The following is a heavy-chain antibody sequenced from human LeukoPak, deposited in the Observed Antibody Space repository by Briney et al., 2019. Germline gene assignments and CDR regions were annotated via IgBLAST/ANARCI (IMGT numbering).Heavy chain of an antibody. CDR3: ARDKRNMSTGDIDAFDI. Sequence: PSETLSLTCAVYGGSFSGYYWSWIRQPPGKGLEWIGEINHSGSTNYNPSLKSRVTISVDTSKNQFSLKLSSVTAADTAVYYCARDKRNMSTGDIDAFDIWGQGTMVTVSS. J-gene: IGHJ3*02. CDR1: GGSFSGYY. CDR2: INHSGST. D-gene: IGHD7-27*01. V-gene: IGHV4-34*09.